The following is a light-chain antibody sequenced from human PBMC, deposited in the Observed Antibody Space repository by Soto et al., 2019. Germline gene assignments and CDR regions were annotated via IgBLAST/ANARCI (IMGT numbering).Light chain of an antibody. CDR3: QQYYNYPLT. CDR2: KAS. CDR1: QSISNR. Sequence: DIQMTQSPSTLSASVGDRVTITCRASQSISNRLAWYQQTPGKAPKLLIFKASTSQTGVPSSFSGSGSGTEFTLTISSLQPGDFATYYCQQYYNYPLTFGQGNKVEV. V-gene: IGKV1-5*03. J-gene: IGKJ1*01.